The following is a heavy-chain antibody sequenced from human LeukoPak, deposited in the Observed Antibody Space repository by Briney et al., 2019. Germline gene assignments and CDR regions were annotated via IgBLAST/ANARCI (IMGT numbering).Heavy chain of an antibody. CDR1: GFTFSNSA. CDR2: ISGSGDYT. CDR3: AKGSYYDSSGSFYFDY. D-gene: IGHD3-22*01. J-gene: IGHJ4*02. V-gene: IGHV3-23*01. Sequence: GGSLRLSCAASGFTFSNSAMSWVRQAPGKGLEWVSAISGSGDYTYYADSVKGRFTISRDNSKNTLYVQVNSLGTEDTAAYYCAKGSYYDSSGSFYFDYWGQGTLVTVSS.